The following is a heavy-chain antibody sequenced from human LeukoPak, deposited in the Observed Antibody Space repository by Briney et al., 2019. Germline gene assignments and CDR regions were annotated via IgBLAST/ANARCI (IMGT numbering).Heavy chain of an antibody. CDR3: AREGVEYSYGV. CDR2: ISSSSTPI. CDR1: GFTFSSYS. D-gene: IGHD5-18*01. J-gene: IGHJ6*04. Sequence: PGGSLRLSCAASGFTFSSYSMNWVRQAPGKGLERVSYISSSSTPIHYADSVKGRFTISRDNAKNSLYLQMNSLRAEDTAVYYCAREGVEYSYGVWGKGTTVTVSS. V-gene: IGHV3-48*04.